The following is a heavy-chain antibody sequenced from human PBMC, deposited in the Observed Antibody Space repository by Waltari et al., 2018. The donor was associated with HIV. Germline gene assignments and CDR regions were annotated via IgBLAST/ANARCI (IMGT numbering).Heavy chain of an antibody. CDR2: MSLDGTT. CDR3: ARDRYAGGWFGY. D-gene: IGHD3-16*01. J-gene: IGHJ4*02. Sequence: DVQLVESGGGLVQPGGSLRLSCVASGFTVTGRWMHWFRQVPGKGPVWVSRMSLDGTTVYADSVKGRFTISRDNAKNTLYLQMNTLRAEDTAVYYCARDRYAGGWFGYWGQGTLVTVSS. V-gene: IGHV3-74*01. CDR1: GFTVTGRW.